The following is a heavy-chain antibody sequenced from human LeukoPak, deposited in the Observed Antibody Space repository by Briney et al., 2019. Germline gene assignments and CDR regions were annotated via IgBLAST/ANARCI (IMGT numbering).Heavy chain of an antibody. D-gene: IGHD3-10*01. CDR1: GGSISSYY. CDR3: ARGPTSGSQYYLDY. CDR2: IYTRGST. V-gene: IGHV4-4*07. Sequence: TSETLSLTCTVSGGSISSYYWSWLRQPAGKGLEWIGRIYTRGSTNYNPSLKSRVTMSVDTSKDQFSLKLSSVTAADTAVYYCARGPTSGSQYYLDYWGQGTLVTVSS. J-gene: IGHJ4*02.